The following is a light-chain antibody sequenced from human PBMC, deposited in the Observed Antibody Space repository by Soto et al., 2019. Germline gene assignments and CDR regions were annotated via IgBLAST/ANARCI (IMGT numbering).Light chain of an antibody. CDR2: GNS. V-gene: IGLV1-40*01. Sequence: QSVLTQSPSVSGAPGQRVTISCTGSSSNIGAGYDVHWYQQLPGTAPKLLIYGNSNRPSVVPDRFSGSKSGTSASLAITGLQAEDEADYYCQSYDSTLSVVFGGGTKLTVL. J-gene: IGLJ2*01. CDR1: SSNIGAGYD. CDR3: QSYDSTLSVV.